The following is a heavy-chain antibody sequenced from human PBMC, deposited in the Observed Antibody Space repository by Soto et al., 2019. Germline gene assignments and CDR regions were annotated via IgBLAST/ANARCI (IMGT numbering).Heavy chain of an antibody. D-gene: IGHD3-16*01. CDR3: ARTVYQYYFDY. J-gene: IGHJ4*02. CDR1: GGSISSGGYY. Sequence: SETLSLTCTVSGGSISSGGYYWSWIRQHPGKGLEWIGYIYYSGSTYYNPSLKSRVTISVDTSKNQFSLKLSSVTAADTAVYYCARTVYQYYFDYWGQGTLVTVSS. V-gene: IGHV4-31*03. CDR2: IYYSGST.